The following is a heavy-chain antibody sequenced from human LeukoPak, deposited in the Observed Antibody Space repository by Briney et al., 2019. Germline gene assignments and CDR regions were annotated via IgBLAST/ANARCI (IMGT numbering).Heavy chain of an antibody. J-gene: IGHJ3*02. CDR2: IYYSGST. D-gene: IGHD3-9*01. CDR3: ARLTGPGAFDI. V-gene: IGHV4-59*01. CDR1: GGSISSYY. Sequence: SSETLSLTCTVSGGSISSYYWSWIRQPPGKGLEWIGYIYYSGSTNYNPSLKSRVTISVDTSKNRFSLKLSSVTAADTAVYYCARLTGPGAFDIWGQGTMVTVSS.